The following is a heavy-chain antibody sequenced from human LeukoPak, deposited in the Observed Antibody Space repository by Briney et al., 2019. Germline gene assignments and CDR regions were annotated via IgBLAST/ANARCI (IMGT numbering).Heavy chain of an antibody. CDR1: GFTFSDYY. Sequence: GGSLRLSCAASGFTFSDYYMSWIRQAPGKGLEWVSYFSSSGSTIYYADSVKGRFTISRDNAKNSLYLQMNSLRAEDTAVYYCAREAGYYGSGSYYMYYYYGMDVWGQGATVTVSS. V-gene: IGHV3-11*01. J-gene: IGHJ6*02. CDR3: AREAGYYGSGSYYMYYYYGMDV. D-gene: IGHD3-10*01. CDR2: FSSSGSTI.